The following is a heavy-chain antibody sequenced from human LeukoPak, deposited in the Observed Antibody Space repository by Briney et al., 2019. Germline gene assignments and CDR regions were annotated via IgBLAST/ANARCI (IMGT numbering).Heavy chain of an antibody. D-gene: IGHD6-19*01. CDR3: ATLTVASSFDY. J-gene: IGHJ4*02. Sequence: GGSLRLSCAASGFTFSVYEMYWVRQAPGKGLEWVSYISSSGGTRYYADSVKGRFTISRDNAKNSLYLQMNSLRAEDTAVYYCATLTVASSFDYWGQGTLVTVSS. CDR1: GFTFSVYE. CDR2: ISSSGGTR. V-gene: IGHV3-48*03.